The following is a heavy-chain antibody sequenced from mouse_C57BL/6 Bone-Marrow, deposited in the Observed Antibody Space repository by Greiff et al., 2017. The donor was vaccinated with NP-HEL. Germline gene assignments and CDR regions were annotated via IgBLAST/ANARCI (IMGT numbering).Heavy chain of an antibody. J-gene: IGHJ2*01. Sequence: QVQLRQSGAELVKPGASVKMSCKASGYTFTSYWITWVKQRPGQGLEWIGDIYPGSGSTNYNEKFKSKATLTVDTSSSTAYMQLSSLTSEDSAVYYCARLITTVVGVDYFDYWGQGTTLTVSS. CDR2: IYPGSGST. CDR3: ARLITTVVGVDYFDY. D-gene: IGHD1-1*01. V-gene: IGHV1-55*01. CDR1: GYTFTSYW.